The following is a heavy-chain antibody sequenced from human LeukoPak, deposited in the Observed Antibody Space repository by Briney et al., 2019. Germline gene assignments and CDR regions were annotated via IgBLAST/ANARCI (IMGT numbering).Heavy chain of an antibody. D-gene: IGHD3-22*01. CDR1: GFTFSSYG. V-gene: IGHV3-30*18. Sequence: GGSLRLSCAASGFTFSSYGMHWVRQAPGKGLEWVAVISYDGSNKYYADFVKGRFTISRDNSKNTLYLQMNSLRAEDTAVYYCAKADNTNCYDSTGLDYWGQGTLVTVSS. J-gene: IGHJ4*02. CDR3: AKADNTNCYDSTGLDY. CDR2: ISYDGSNK.